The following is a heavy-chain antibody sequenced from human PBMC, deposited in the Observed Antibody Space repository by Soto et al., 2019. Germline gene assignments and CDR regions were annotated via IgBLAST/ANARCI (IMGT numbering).Heavy chain of an antibody. V-gene: IGHV1-24*01. Sequence: ASVKVSCKVSGYTLTELSMHWVRQAPGKGLEWMGGFDPEDGETIYTQKFQGRVTMTADTSTSTAYMELRSLRSDDTAVYYCARARYYYDSSGYSPYYYYGMDVWGQGTTVTVSS. J-gene: IGHJ6*02. CDR1: GYTLTELS. CDR2: FDPEDGET. CDR3: ARARYYYDSSGYSPYYYYGMDV. D-gene: IGHD3-22*01.